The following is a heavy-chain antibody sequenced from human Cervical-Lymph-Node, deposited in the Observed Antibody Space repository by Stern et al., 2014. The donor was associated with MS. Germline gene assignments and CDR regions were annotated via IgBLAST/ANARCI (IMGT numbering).Heavy chain of an antibody. V-gene: IGHV3-48*02. CDR2: ISNSGRTP. CDR3: ARVDSGGPRGAFDI. CDR1: GFTFSSFS. Sequence: EVQLVESGGGLVQPGRSLRLSCAASGFTFSSFSMIWVRQAPGKGLEWVSYISNSGRTPSYADPVKGRFTVSRDNDKNSLHLHMNSLRDEDTAVYYCARVDSGGPRGAFDIWGQGTMVTVSS. J-gene: IGHJ3*02. D-gene: IGHD2-15*01.